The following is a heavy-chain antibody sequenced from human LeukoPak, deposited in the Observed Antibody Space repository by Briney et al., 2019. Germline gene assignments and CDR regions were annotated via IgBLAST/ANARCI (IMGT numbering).Heavy chain of an antibody. V-gene: IGHV3-7*03. J-gene: IGHJ3*02. Sequence: PGGSLRLSCAASGFTFSSYWMSWVRQAPGKGLEWVANIKQDGSEKYYVDSVKGRFTISRDNAKNSLYLQMNSLRAEDMALYYCAKDIAAAGTSAFDIWGQGTMVTVSS. CDR1: GFTFSSYW. CDR2: IKQDGSEK. CDR3: AKDIAAAGTSAFDI. D-gene: IGHD6-13*01.